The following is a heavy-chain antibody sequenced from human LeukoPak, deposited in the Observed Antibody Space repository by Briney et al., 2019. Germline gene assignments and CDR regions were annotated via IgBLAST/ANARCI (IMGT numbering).Heavy chain of an antibody. V-gene: IGHV3-48*04. CDR3: ARGRDLFDS. CDR1: GFTFSNAW. Sequence: HPGGSLRLSCAASGFTFSNAWVTWVRQAPGKGLEWISYISSSSATIYYADSVKGRFTISRDNAKNSLYLQMNSLRAEDTAVYYCARGRDLFDSWGQGTLVTVSS. CDR2: ISSSSATI. J-gene: IGHJ4*02.